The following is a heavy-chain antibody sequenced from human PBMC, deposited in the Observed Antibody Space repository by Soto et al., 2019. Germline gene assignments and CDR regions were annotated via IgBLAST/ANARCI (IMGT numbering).Heavy chain of an antibody. CDR3: TRDTPGARWYFDY. J-gene: IGHJ4*02. CDR1: GYTFTSYG. CDR2: ISAYNGNT. V-gene: IGHV1-18*01. Sequence: ASVKVSCKASGYTFTSYGISWVRQAPGQGLEWMGWISAYNGNTNYAQKFQGRVTITADESTSTAYMELSSLRSDDTAVYFCTRDTPGARWYFDYWGQGTLVTVSS. D-gene: IGHD6-13*01.